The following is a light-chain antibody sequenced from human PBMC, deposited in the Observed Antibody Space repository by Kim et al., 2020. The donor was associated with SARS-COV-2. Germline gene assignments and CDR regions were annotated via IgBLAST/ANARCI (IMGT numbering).Light chain of an antibody. CDR3: QQYNSFSYT. Sequence: SASVGDRVTLTCRASQSISSRLAWYQQKPGKAPKLLIYDASDLESGVPSRFSGSGSGTEFTLTISSLQPDDFATYYCQQYNSFSYTFGQGTKLEIK. CDR2: DAS. CDR1: QSISSR. V-gene: IGKV1-5*01. J-gene: IGKJ2*01.